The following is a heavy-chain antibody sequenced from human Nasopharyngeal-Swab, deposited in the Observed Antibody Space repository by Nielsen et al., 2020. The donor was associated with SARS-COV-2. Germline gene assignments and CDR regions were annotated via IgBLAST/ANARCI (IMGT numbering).Heavy chain of an antibody. CDR3: AVKGVEGVDY. CDR2: INHSGST. J-gene: IGHJ4*02. Sequence: SETLSLTCAVYGGSFSGYYWSWIRQPPGKGLEWIGEINHSGSTNYNPSLKSRVTISVDTSKNQFSLKLSSVTAADTAVYYCAVKGVEGVDYWGQGTLVTVSS. V-gene: IGHV4-34*01. D-gene: IGHD2-15*01. CDR1: GGSFSGYY.